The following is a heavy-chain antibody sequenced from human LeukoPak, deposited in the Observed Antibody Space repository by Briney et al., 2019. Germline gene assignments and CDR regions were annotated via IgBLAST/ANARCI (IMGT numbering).Heavy chain of an antibody. CDR3: AKQLGLKRSPIDY. Sequence: GGSLRLSCAASGFTFSSSAMSWVRQAPGKGLEWVSAISNNGGYTYYADSVQGRFTISRDNSKNTLYLQMNSLRAEDTAVYYCAKQLGLKRSPIDYWGQGTLVTVSS. CDR2: ISNNGGYT. D-gene: IGHD6-13*01. V-gene: IGHV3-23*01. J-gene: IGHJ4*02. CDR1: GFTFSSSA.